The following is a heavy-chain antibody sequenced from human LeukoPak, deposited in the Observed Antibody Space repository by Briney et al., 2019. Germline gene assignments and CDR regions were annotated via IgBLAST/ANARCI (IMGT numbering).Heavy chain of an antibody. J-gene: IGHJ2*01. D-gene: IGHD2-21*02. Sequence: SETLSLTCTVSGVSISSGDYYWSWIRQPPGKGLEWIGYIYYIGNTFYNPSLKSRVTISVDTSKNQFTLKLSSVTAADTAVYYCASAYCGGDCTPCWYFDLWGRGTLVTVSS. CDR2: IYYIGNT. V-gene: IGHV4-30-4*01. CDR3: ASAYCGGDCTPCWYFDL. CDR1: GVSISSGDYY.